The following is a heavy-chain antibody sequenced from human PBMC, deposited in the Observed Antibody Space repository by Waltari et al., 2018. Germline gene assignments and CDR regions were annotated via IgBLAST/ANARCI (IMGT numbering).Heavy chain of an antibody. CDR2: LYVVDSET. CDR1: GDKFSTYW. J-gene: IGHJ3*02. V-gene: IGHV5-51*03. CDR3: ARREHDYDYVGGSYRRVIDTFDI. D-gene: IGHD3-16*02. Sequence: EVRLVQSGAEVKKPGESLKISCKGSGDKFSTYWIGWVRQMPGKGLEWMGILYVVDSETRYSPSFRGQVTISADKSITTAYLQGSSLKASDTAMYYCARREHDYDYVGGSYRRVIDTFDIWGQGTRVTVSS.